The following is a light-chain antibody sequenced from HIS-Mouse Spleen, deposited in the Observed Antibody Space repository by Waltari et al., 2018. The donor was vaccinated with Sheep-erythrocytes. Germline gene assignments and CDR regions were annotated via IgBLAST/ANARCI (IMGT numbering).Light chain of an antibody. V-gene: IGLV2-11*01. CDR2: DVS. J-gene: IGLJ1*01. CDR1: SRDVGGCNY. CDR3: CSYAGSYNHV. Sequence: QSALTQPRSVSGSPGQSVTISCTGTSRDVGGCNYVSWYQQHPAKAPKLMIYDVSKRPSGVPDRFSGSKSGNTASLTISGLQAEDEADYYCCSYAGSYNHVFATGTKVTVL.